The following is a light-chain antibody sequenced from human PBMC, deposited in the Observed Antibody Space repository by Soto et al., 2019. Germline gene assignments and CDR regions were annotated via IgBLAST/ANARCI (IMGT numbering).Light chain of an antibody. CDR1: SSDVGGYNY. Sequence: QSALTQPASVSGSPGQSITISCTGTSSDVGGYNYVSWYQQHPGKAPKLMIYDVSNRPSGVSNRSSGSKSVNTASLTISGLQAEDEADYYCSSYTSSSTRVFGGGTKVTVL. CDR3: SSYTSSSTRV. CDR2: DVS. J-gene: IGLJ2*01. V-gene: IGLV2-14*01.